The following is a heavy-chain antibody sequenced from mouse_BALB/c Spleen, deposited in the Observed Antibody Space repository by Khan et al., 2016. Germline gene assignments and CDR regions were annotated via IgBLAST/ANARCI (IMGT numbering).Heavy chain of an antibody. V-gene: IGHV3-5*02. CDR1: GISITTGNYR. J-gene: IGHJ3*01. CDR2: INYSGTI. D-gene: IGHD1-2*01. Sequence: EVQLQESGPGLVKPSQTVSLTCTVSGISITTGNYRWSWIRQFPGNKLEWIGFINYSGTITYNPSLTSRTTITRDTSKNQFFLEMNSLTAEDTATYYCARDHYYGDWFAYWGQGTLVTVSA. CDR3: ARDHYYGDWFAY.